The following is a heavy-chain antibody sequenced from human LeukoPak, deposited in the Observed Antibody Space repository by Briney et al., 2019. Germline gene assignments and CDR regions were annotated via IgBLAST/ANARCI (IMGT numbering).Heavy chain of an antibody. CDR3: ARENYYDSSGYPRPGFDY. J-gene: IGHJ4*02. CDR2: IYTSGST. V-gene: IGHV4-61*02. D-gene: IGHD3-22*01. Sequence: PSETLSVTCTVSGGSISSSSYYWSWIRQPAGKGLEWIGRIYTSGSTNYNPSLKSRVTMSVDTSKNQFSLKLSSVTAADTAVYYCARENYYDSSGYPRPGFDYWGQGTLVTVSS. CDR1: GGSISSSSYY.